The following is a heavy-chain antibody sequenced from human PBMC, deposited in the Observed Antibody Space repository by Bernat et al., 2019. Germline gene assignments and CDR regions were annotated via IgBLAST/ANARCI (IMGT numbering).Heavy chain of an antibody. D-gene: IGHD2-15*01. CDR1: GGSISSSSYY. CDR2: IYYSGST. J-gene: IGHJ6*03. CDR3: ARLGAQCSGGSCYSGYYYYMDV. Sequence: QLQLQESGPGLVKPSETLSLTCTVSGGSISSSSYYWGWIRQPPGKGLEWIGSIYYSGSTYYNPSLKSRVTISVDTSKNQFSLKLSSVTAADTAVYYCARLGAQCSGGSCYSGYYYYMDVWGKGTTVTVSS. V-gene: IGHV4-39*01.